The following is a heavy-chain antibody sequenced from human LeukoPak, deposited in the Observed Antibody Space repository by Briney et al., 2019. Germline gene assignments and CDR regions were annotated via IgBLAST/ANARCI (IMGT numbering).Heavy chain of an antibody. CDR3: AREMVRGVITPGYFDY. J-gene: IGHJ4*02. CDR2: INHSGST. V-gene: IGHV4-34*01. Sequence: SETLSLTCAVYGGSFSGYYWSWIRQPPGEGLEWIGEINHSGSTNYNPSLKSRVTISVDTSKNQFSLKLSSVTAADTAVYYCAREMVRGVITPGYFDYWGQGTLVTVSS. CDR1: GGSFSGYY. D-gene: IGHD3-10*01.